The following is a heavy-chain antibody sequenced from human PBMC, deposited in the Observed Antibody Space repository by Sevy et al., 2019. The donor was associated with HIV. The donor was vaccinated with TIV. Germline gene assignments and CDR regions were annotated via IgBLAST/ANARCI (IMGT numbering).Heavy chain of an antibody. D-gene: IGHD5-18*01. CDR1: GFSFSSYA. V-gene: IGHV3-64*02. CDR2: ISSNGGST. J-gene: IGHJ4*02. CDR3: AGEGVGGYSYSLDY. Sequence: GGSLRLSCAASGFSFSSYALHWVRQAPGKGLEYVSAISSNGGSTYYADSVKGSFTISRDNSKNTLSLQMGSLRVEDRAVYYWAGEGVGGYSYSLDYWGQGTLVTVSS.